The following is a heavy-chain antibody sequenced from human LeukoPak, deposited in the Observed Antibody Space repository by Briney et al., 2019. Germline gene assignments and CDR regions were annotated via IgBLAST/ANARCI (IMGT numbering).Heavy chain of an antibody. D-gene: IGHD5-18*01. CDR3: ARAAGYSYGFYYYMDV. Sequence: ASVKVSCKASGYTFINHWMHWVRQAPGQGLEWVGLINPTGTTTLYAQKFQGRITLTRDMSATTAYMELSSLRSEDTAVYYCARAAGYSYGFYYYMDVWGKGTTVTVSS. CDR2: INPTGTTT. V-gene: IGHV1-46*01. J-gene: IGHJ6*03. CDR1: GYTFINHW.